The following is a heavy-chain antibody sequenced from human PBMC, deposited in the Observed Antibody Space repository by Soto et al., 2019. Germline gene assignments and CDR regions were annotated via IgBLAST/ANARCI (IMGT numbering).Heavy chain of an antibody. CDR1: GYTFTGYY. V-gene: IGHV1-2*04. Sequence: ASVKVSCKASGYTFTGYYMHWVRQAPGQGLEWMGWINPNSGGTNYAQKFQGWVTMTRDTSISTAYMELSRLRSDDTAVYYCAGAMVRGVITLMHYYNGMDVWGQGTTVTVSS. CDR2: INPNSGGT. J-gene: IGHJ6*02. CDR3: AGAMVRGVITLMHYYNGMDV. D-gene: IGHD3-10*01.